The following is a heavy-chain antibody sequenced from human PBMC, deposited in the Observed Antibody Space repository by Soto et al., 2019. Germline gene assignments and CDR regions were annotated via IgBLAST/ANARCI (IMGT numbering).Heavy chain of an antibody. J-gene: IGHJ5*02. V-gene: IGHV1-18*01. D-gene: IGHD3-22*01. Sequence: ASVKVSCKASGYTFTSYGISWVRQAPGQGLEWMGWISAYNGNTNYAQKLQGRVTMTTDTSTSTAYMELRSLRSDDTAVYYCARTQGGGYYYVGEGRFDPWGQGTLVTVSS. CDR3: ARTQGGGYYYVGEGRFDP. CDR1: GYTFTSYG. CDR2: ISAYNGNT.